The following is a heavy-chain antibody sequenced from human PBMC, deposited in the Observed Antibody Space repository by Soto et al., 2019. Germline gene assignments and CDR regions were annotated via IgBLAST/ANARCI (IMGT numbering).Heavy chain of an antibody. CDR3: ASYKPVWDAFDI. V-gene: IGHV4-34*01. Sequence: SETLSLTCAVYGGSFSGYYWSWIRQPPGKGLEWIGEINHSGSTNYNPSLKSRVTISVDTSKNQFSLKLSSVTAADTAVYYCASYKPVWDAFDIWGQGTMVTVSS. CDR1: GGSFSGYY. D-gene: IGHD1-1*01. J-gene: IGHJ3*02. CDR2: INHSGST.